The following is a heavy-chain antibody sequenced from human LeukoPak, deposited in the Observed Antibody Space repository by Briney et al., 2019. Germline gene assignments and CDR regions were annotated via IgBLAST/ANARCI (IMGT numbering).Heavy chain of an antibody. Sequence: SVKVSCKASGGIFSSYAISWVRQAPGQGLEWMGRIIPILGIANYAQKFQGRVTITADKSTSTAYMELSSLRSEDTAVYYCARDYYGSGSYYIPGFDPWGQGTLVTVSS. D-gene: IGHD3-10*01. V-gene: IGHV1-69*04. CDR1: GGIFSSYA. CDR2: IIPILGIA. J-gene: IGHJ5*02. CDR3: ARDYYGSGSYYIPGFDP.